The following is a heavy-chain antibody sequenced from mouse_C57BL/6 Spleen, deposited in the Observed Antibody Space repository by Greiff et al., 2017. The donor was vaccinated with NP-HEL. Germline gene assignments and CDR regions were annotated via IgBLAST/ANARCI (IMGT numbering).Heavy chain of an antibody. V-gene: IGHV7-3*01. Sequence: EVQLVESGGGLVQPGGSLSLSCAASGFTFTDYYMSWVRQPPGKALEWLGFIRNKANGYTTEYSASVKGRFTIYRDNSQSILYLQMNALRAEDSATYYCARSYGYDGRFAYWGQGTLVTVSA. CDR2: IRNKANGYTT. CDR3: ARSYGYDGRFAY. D-gene: IGHD2-2*01. J-gene: IGHJ3*01. CDR1: GFTFTDYY.